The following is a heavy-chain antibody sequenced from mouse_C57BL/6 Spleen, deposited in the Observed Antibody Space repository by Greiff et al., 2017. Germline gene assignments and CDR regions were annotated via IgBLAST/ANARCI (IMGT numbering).Heavy chain of an antibody. CDR2: IDPENGDT. V-gene: IGHV14-4*01. Sequence: EVNVVESGAELVRPGASVKLSCTASGFNIKDDYMHWVKQRPEQGLEWIGWIDPENGDTEYAPKFQGKATITADTSSSTAYLQLSSLTSEDTAVYYCATGDYDGVDAMDYWGQGTSVTVSS. D-gene: IGHD2-4*01. CDR3: ATGDYDGVDAMDY. CDR1: GFNIKDDY. J-gene: IGHJ4*01.